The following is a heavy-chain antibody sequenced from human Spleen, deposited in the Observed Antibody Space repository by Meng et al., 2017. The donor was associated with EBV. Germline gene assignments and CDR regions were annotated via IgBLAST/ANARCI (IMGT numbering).Heavy chain of an antibody. CDR1: GGAFNNSP. J-gene: IGHJ5*02. D-gene: IGHD4-17*01. CDR3: ARALTTVTPAARWGWFDP. Sequence: QVPLVQSGAEVARPGSAVRLSCKASGGAFNNSPINWVRQAPGQGLEWLGGIIPISDTSNYAQNFQGRVTTTADKSTTTAYMDLSSLTFDDTAVYYCARALTTVTPAARWGWFDPWGQGTLVTVSS. CDR2: IIPISDTS. V-gene: IGHV1-69*06.